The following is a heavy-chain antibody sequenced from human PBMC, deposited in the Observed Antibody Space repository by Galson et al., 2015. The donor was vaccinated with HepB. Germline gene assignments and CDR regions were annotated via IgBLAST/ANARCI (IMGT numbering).Heavy chain of an antibody. CDR2: ISGSGGST. CDR3: AKDEGLYYYYGMDV. CDR1: GFTFSSYA. J-gene: IGHJ6*02. Sequence: SLRLSCAASGFTFSSYAMSWVRQAPGKGLEWVSAISGSGGSTYYADSVKGRFTISRDNSKNTLYLQMNSLRAEDTAVYYCAKDEGLYYYYGMDVWGQGTTVTVSS. V-gene: IGHV3-23*01.